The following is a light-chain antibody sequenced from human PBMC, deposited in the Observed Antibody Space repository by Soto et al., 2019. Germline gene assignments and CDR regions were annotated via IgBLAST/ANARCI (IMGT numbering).Light chain of an antibody. Sequence: QSVLTQPPSASGTPGQRVTISCSGSSSNNGSNTVNWYQQLPGTAPKLLIYSNNQRPSGVPDRFSGSKSGTSASLAIGGLQSEDEADYYCAAWDDSLVVFGGGTKLTVL. J-gene: IGLJ2*01. CDR3: AAWDDSLVV. V-gene: IGLV1-44*01. CDR2: SNN. CDR1: SSNNGSNT.